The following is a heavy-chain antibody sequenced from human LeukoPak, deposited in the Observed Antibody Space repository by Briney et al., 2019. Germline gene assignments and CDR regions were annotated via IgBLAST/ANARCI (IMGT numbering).Heavy chain of an antibody. Sequence: SETLSLTCAVSGYSISSGYYWGWIRQPPGKGLEWIGSIYHSGSTYYNPSLKSRVTISVDTSKNQFSLKLSSVTAADTAVYYCARVGRYGYNLEYFDYWGQGTLVTVSS. CDR3: ARVGRYGYNLEYFDY. D-gene: IGHD5-24*01. J-gene: IGHJ4*02. CDR2: IYHSGST. V-gene: IGHV4-38-2*01. CDR1: GYSISSGYY.